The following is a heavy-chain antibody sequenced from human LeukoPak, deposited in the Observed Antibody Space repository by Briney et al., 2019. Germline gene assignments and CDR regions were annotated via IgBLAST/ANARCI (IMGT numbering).Heavy chain of an antibody. D-gene: IGHD3-22*01. CDR3: AKDMRYYYDSSGYSIDY. J-gene: IGHJ4*02. Sequence: PGGSLSLSHASSGLTFNTYGMHGVGQAPSRGVAGVVFIRYDGSNKYYADSVKGRFTISRDNSKNTLYLQMNSMRAEETAVYYCAKDMRYYYDSSGYSIDYWGQGTLVTVSS. CDR2: IRYDGSNK. CDR1: GLTFNTYG. V-gene: IGHV3-30*02.